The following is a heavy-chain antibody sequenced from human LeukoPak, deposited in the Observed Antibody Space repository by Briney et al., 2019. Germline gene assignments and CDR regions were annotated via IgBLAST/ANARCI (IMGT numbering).Heavy chain of an antibody. CDR3: ARAYCSSTSCYTGGFDP. D-gene: IGHD2-2*02. J-gene: IGHJ5*02. CDR2: IYDSGST. V-gene: IGHV4-59*01. Sequence: PSETLSLTCTVSGGSISSYYGSWIRQPPGKGLEWVGYIYDSGSTNYSPSLKSRVTISVDTSKNQSSLKLSSVTAADTAVYYCARAYCSSTSCYTGGFDPWGQGTLVTVSS. CDR1: GGSISSYY.